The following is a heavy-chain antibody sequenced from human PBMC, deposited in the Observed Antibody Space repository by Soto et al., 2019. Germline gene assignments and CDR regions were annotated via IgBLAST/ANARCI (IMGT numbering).Heavy chain of an antibody. J-gene: IGHJ3*02. Sequence: GGSLRLSCAASGFTFSNYGMHWVRQAPGKGLEWVAVISFDGSNKYFADSVKGRFTISRDNSRNTLFLQMNSLRPEDTAVYYCAKAPHYDFWSGYYVDIWGQGTMVTVSS. CDR3: AKAPHYDFWSGYYVDI. CDR2: ISFDGSNK. CDR1: GFTFSNYG. D-gene: IGHD3-3*01. V-gene: IGHV3-30*18.